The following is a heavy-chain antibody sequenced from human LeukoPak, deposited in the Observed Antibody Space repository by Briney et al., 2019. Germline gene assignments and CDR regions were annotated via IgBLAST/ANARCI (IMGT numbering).Heavy chain of an antibody. CDR1: GYSFTSYW. CDR3: ARLLAGPVYYYYMDV. CDR2: IYPSDSDT. J-gene: IGHJ6*03. Sequence: PGESLKISCKGSGYSFTSYWIGWVRQMPGKGLEWMGIIYPSDSDTRYSPSFQGQVTISADKSISTAYLQWSSLKASDTAMYYCARLLAGPVYYYYMDVWGEGTTVTVSS. V-gene: IGHV5-51*03. D-gene: IGHD1-14*01.